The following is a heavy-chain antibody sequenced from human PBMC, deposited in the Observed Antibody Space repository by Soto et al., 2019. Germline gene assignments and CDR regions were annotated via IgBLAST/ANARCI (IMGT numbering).Heavy chain of an antibody. D-gene: IGHD2-15*01. V-gene: IGHV1-8*01. J-gene: IGHJ5*02. CDR1: GYTFTSYY. Sequence: VSVKVSCKASGYTFTSYYIYWVRHATGKGLEWMGWMNPNSGNTGYAQKFQGRVTMTRNTSISTAYMELSSLRSEDTAVYYCAREGIKRGVVAATPSFSAFDPWGQGTLVTVSS. CDR2: MNPNSGNT. CDR3: AREGIKRGVVAATPSFSAFDP.